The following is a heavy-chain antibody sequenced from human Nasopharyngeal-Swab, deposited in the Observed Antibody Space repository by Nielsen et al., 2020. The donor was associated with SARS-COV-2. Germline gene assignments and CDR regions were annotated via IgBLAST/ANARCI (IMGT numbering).Heavy chain of an antibody. V-gene: IGHV4-34*01. Sequence: SETLSLTCAVYGGSFSGYYWSWIRQPPGKGLEWIGEINHSGSTNYNPSLKSRVTISVDTSKNQFSLKLSSVTAADTAVYYCARLDWVGKDYGMDVWGQGTTVTVSS. J-gene: IGHJ6*02. CDR2: INHSGST. CDR1: GGSFSGYY. CDR3: ARLDWVGKDYGMDV. D-gene: IGHD7-27*01.